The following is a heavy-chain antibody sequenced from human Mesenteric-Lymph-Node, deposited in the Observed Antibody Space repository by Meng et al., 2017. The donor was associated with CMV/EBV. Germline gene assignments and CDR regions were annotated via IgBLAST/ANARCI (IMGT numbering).Heavy chain of an antibody. J-gene: IGHJ4*02. CDR2: INQSGDT. D-gene: IGHD5-18*01. Sequence: SETLSLSCGVYGGSFNLYYWTWIRQPPGKGLEWIGEINQSGDTNYNPSLKSRVTISIDTSTNQFSLKLSSVTAADTAVYYCARRGGSYGCVYWGQGTLVTVSS. V-gene: IGHV4-34*01. CDR1: GGSFNLYY. CDR3: ARRGGSYGCVY.